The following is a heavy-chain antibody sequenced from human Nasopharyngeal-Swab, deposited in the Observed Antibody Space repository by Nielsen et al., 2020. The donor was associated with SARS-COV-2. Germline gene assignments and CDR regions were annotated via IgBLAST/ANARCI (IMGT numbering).Heavy chain of an antibody. V-gene: IGHV4-39*01. CDR3: ASQGSGSYYLLYYYYGMDV. D-gene: IGHD1-26*01. CDR2: IYYSGST. Sequence: RQAPGKGLVWIGSIYYSGSTYYNPSLKSRVTISVDTSKNQFSLKLSSVTAADTAVYYCASQGSGSYYLLYYYYGMDVWGQGTTVTVSS. J-gene: IGHJ6*02.